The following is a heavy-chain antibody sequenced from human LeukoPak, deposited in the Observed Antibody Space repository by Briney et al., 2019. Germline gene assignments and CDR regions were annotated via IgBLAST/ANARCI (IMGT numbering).Heavy chain of an antibody. J-gene: IGHJ6*02. Sequence: SETLSLTCTVSGGSISNYYWSWVRQPPGKGLEWLGFIYFSGTTNYNPSLKSRVTISVDTSKNQFPLKLSSVTAADTAMYYCARHPGGVVGASYYYGMDVWGQGTTVTVSS. V-gene: IGHV4-59*08. D-gene: IGHD2-15*01. CDR1: GGSISNYY. CDR3: ARHPGGVVGASYYYGMDV. CDR2: IYFSGTT.